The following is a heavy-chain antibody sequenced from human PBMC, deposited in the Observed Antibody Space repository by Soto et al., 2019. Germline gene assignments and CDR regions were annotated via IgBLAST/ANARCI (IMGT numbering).Heavy chain of an antibody. Sequence: GGSLRLSCAASGFTFTNYWMHWVRQAPGKGLVWVSRTNSDGSSTSYADSAKGRFTISRDNAKNTLYLQMNNLRAEDTAVYYCVRRDAAMVMIWGQGTLVTVSS. V-gene: IGHV3-74*01. D-gene: IGHD5-18*01. J-gene: IGHJ4*02. CDR3: VRRDAAMVMI. CDR2: TNSDGSST. CDR1: GFTFTNYW.